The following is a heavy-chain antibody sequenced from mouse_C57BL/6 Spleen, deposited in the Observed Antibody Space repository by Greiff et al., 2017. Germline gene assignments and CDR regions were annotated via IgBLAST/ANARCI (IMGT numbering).Heavy chain of an antibody. V-gene: IGHV5-9-1*02. Sequence: EVKVVESGEGLVKPGGSLKLSCAASGFTFSSYAMSWVRQTPEKRLEWVAYISSGGDYIYYADTVKGRFTISRDNARNTLYLQMSSLKSEDTAMYYCTRAMVTSWFAYWGQGTLVTVSA. CDR2: ISSGGDYI. J-gene: IGHJ3*01. D-gene: IGHD2-2*01. CDR1: GFTFSSYA. CDR3: TRAMVTSWFAY.